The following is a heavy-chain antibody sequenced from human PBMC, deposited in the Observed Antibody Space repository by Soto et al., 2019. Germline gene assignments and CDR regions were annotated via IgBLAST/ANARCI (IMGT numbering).Heavy chain of an antibody. Sequence: GGSLRLSCAASGFTFSSYAMSWVRQAPGKGLEWVSSISSGGTYKYYADSLQGRFTISRDNTKNSLYLQMNNLRAEDTAVYYCARKEGYYDSSGYYFALDIWGQGTMVTVSS. V-gene: IGHV3-21*01. CDR2: ISSGGTYK. CDR1: GFTFSSYA. CDR3: ARKEGYYDSSGYYFALDI. J-gene: IGHJ3*02. D-gene: IGHD3-22*01.